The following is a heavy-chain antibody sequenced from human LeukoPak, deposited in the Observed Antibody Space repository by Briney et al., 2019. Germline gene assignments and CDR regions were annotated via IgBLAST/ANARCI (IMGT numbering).Heavy chain of an antibody. J-gene: IGHJ4*02. CDR2: ISYDGSNK. D-gene: IGHD5-18*01. CDR1: GFTFSSYA. Sequence: GGSLRLSCAASGFTFSSYAMHWVRQAPGKGLEGVAVISYDGSNKYYADSVKGRFTISRDNSKNTLYLQMNSLRAEDTAVYYCARDARGYSYGGYCGQGTLVTVSS. CDR3: ARDARGYSYGGY. V-gene: IGHV3-30-3*01.